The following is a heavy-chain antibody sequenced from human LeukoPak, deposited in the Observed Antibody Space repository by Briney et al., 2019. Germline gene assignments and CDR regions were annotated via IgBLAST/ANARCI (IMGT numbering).Heavy chain of an antibody. J-gene: IGHJ4*02. D-gene: IGHD3-3*02. Sequence: GSLRLSCAASGFTFSSYAMSWVRQAPGKGLAWVSAISGSGGSTYYADSVKGRFTISRDNSKSTLYLQMNSLRAADTAVYYCAKDADAAVLFLFDYWGQGTLVTVSS. CDR3: AKDADAAVLFLFDY. V-gene: IGHV3-23*01. CDR1: GFTFSSYA. CDR2: ISGSGGST.